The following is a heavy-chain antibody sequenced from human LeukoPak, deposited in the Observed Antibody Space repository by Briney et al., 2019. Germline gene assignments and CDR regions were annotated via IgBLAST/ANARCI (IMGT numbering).Heavy chain of an antibody. Sequence: GGSLRLSCAASGFTFSSYAMSWVRQAPGKGLEWVSAISGSGDSTYYGDSVKGRFTISRDNSKNTLYLQMNSLRAEDTAVYYCAKSSSSWSSAGDYFDYWGQGTLVTVSS. J-gene: IGHJ4*02. D-gene: IGHD6-13*01. CDR1: GFTFSSYA. V-gene: IGHV3-23*01. CDR3: AKSSSSWSSAGDYFDY. CDR2: ISGSGDST.